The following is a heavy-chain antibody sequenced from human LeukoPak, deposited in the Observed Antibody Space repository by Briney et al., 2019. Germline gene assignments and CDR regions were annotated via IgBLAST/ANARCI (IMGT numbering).Heavy chain of an antibody. D-gene: IGHD3-22*01. V-gene: IGHV4-34*01. CDR3: ARGGGYYDSSGSLI. CDR2: INHSGGT. J-gene: IGHJ3*02. Sequence: PSETLSLTCAVYGGSFSGYYWSWIRQPPGKGLEWIGEINHSGGTSYNPSLKSRVTISVDTSKNQFSLKLSSVTAADTAVYYCARGGGYYDSSGSLIWGQGTMVTVSS. CDR1: GGSFSGYY.